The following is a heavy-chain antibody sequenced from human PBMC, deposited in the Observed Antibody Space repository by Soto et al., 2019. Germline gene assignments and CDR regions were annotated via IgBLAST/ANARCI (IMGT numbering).Heavy chain of an antibody. CDR1: GGSISSYY. V-gene: IGHV4-59*01. CDR3: ARVRGDGYNWGFDY. D-gene: IGHD5-12*01. J-gene: IGHJ4*02. Sequence: QVQLQESGPGLVKPSETLSLTCTVSGGSISSYYWSWIRQPPGKGLEWIGYIYYNGSTNSNPSLTSRVTISVDTSKTQFSLKLSSVTAADTAVYYCARVRGDGYNWGFDYWGQGTLVTVSS. CDR2: IYYNGST.